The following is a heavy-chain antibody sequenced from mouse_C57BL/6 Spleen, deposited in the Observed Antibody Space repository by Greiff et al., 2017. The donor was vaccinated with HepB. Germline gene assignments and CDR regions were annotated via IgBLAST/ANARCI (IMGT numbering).Heavy chain of an antibody. Sequence: VQLQQSGPELVKPGASVKMSCKASGYTFTDYNMHWVKQSHGKSLEWIGYINPNNGGTSYNQKFKGKATLTVNKSSSTAYMELRSLTSEDSAVYYCAREGYYGGAWFAYWGQGTLVTVSA. CDR2: INPNNGGT. D-gene: IGHD2-1*01. CDR3: AREGYYGGAWFAY. V-gene: IGHV1-22*01. CDR1: GYTFTDYN. J-gene: IGHJ3*01.